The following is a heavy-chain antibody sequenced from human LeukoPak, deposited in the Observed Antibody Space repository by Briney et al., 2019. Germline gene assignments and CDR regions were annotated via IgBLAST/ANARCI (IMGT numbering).Heavy chain of an antibody. D-gene: IGHD2-21*02. CDR1: GFTFSSYW. CDR2: IKTDGSIT. V-gene: IGHV3-74*01. J-gene: IGHJ4*02. Sequence: GGCQRLSCAASGFTFSSYWMCWVRQDPGKGLAWVSCIKTDGSITAYAGSVKGRFTISRDNAKNTLYLQMNSLRADDTAVYYCARDGDAPMTDFDYWGQGTLVTVSS. CDR3: ARDGDAPMTDFDY.